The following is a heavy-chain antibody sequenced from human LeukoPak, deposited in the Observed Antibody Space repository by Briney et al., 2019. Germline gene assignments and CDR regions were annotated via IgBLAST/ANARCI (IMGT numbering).Heavy chain of an antibody. CDR2: ISGSGGST. V-gene: IGHV3-23*01. CDR1: GFTFSSYG. D-gene: IGHD2-15*01. Sequence: GGSLRLSCAASGFTFSSYGMSWVRQAPGKGLEWVSAISGSGGSTYYADSVKGRFNLSRDNSKNTLYLQMNSLRAEDTAVYYCAKALGYCSGGSCYSLDYWGQGTLVTVSS. CDR3: AKALGYCSGGSCYSLDY. J-gene: IGHJ4*02.